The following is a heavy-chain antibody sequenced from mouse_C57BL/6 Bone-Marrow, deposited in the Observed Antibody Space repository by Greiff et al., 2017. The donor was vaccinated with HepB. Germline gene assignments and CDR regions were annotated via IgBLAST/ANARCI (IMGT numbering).Heavy chain of an antibody. CDR3: TTGAY. CDR1: GFNIKDDY. Sequence: VHVKQSGAELVRPGASVKLSCTASGFNIKDDYMHWVKQRPEQGLEWIGWIDPENGDTENASKFQGKATITEDTSSNTAYLQLSSLTSEDTAVYYCTTGAYWGQGTLVTVSA. V-gene: IGHV14-4*01. CDR2: IDPENGDT. J-gene: IGHJ3*01.